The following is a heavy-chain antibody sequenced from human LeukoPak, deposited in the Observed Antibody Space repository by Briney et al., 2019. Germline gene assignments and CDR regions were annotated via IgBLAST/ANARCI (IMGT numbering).Heavy chain of an antibody. CDR3: ARCWVFGGGDCTKDY. CDR1: GFTFSNYT. Sequence: PGGSLRLSCAASGFTFSNYTMHWVRQAPGKGLEYVSPMSVNGGSTYYANSVKGRITISRDNSKNTLYLQMGSLRAEDTAVYYCARCWVFGGGDCTKDYWGQGSLVIVSS. CDR2: MSVNGGST. V-gene: IGHV3-64*01. J-gene: IGHJ4*02. D-gene: IGHD2-21*01.